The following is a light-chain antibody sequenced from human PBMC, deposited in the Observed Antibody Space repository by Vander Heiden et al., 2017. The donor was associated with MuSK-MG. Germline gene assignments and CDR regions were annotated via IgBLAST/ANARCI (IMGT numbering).Light chain of an antibody. CDR2: AAS. J-gene: IGKJ1*01. CDR1: QSVSNN. CDR3: QQDNTWPRS. V-gene: IGKV3-15*01. Sequence: EIVMTQSPATLSVSPAERATLSCRASQSVSNNLAWYQQKAGQAPRLLIYAASTTATGIPARFSGSGSGTEFTLTISSLQSEDFAVYYCQQDNTWPRSFGQGTKVEIK.